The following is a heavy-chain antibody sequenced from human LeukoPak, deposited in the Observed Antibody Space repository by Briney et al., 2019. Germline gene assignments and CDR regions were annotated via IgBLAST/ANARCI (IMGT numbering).Heavy chain of an antibody. Sequence: PSETLSLTCTVSGGSISSYYWSWIRQPPRKGLEWIGYIYFTRSTHSNPSPKCRVTISVDTSKNQFSLKLSSVTAADTAVYYCARVRYSDVLTGYYGDGYFDYWGQGTLVTVSS. CDR2: IYFTRST. CDR3: ARVRYSDVLTGYYGDGYFDY. D-gene: IGHD3-9*01. J-gene: IGHJ4*02. CDR1: GGSISSYY. V-gene: IGHV4-59*01.